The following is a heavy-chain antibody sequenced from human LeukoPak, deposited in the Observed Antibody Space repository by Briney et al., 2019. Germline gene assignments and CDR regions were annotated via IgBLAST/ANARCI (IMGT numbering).Heavy chain of an antibody. CDR2: ISAYNGNT. CDR3: ARDRRAGIAAVVPFDF. CDR1: GYNFITYG. D-gene: IGHD6-13*01. V-gene: IGHV1-18*01. Sequence: ASVKVSCKASGYNFITYGISWVRQAPGQGLEWMGWISAYNGNTNYAQKFQGRVTMTTDTSSNTASMELRSLRSDDTAVYYCARDRRAGIAAVVPFDFWGQGTLVTVSS. J-gene: IGHJ4*02.